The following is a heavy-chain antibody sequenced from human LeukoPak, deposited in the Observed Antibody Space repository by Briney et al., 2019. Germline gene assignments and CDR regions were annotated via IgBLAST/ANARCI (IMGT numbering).Heavy chain of an antibody. CDR3: AKDLVETSGYNYVRYFHH. Sequence: GGSLRLSCAASGLNFSTYAMSWVRQAPGKGLEWVSGIGGSVGSTYYADSVKGRFTISRDNSKNTLYLQMSSLRAEDTAVYYCAKDLVETSGYNYVRYFHHWGQGTLVTVSS. CDR1: GLNFSTYA. CDR2: IGGSVGST. J-gene: IGHJ1*01. D-gene: IGHD3-22*01. V-gene: IGHV3-23*01.